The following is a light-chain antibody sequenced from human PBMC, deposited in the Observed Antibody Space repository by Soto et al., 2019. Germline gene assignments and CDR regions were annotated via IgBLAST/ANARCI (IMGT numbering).Light chain of an antibody. CDR1: QSISRN. V-gene: IGKV3-15*01. J-gene: IGKJ1*01. CDR2: AAS. CDR3: QQYNNWPLT. Sequence: EIVMTQSPATLSVSPGERATLSCRASQSISRNLAWYQQKPGQAPRLLIYAASTRATGLPARFSGSGSGTEFTLTISSLQSEDFQVYSCQQYNNWPLTLAQGTKVDNK.